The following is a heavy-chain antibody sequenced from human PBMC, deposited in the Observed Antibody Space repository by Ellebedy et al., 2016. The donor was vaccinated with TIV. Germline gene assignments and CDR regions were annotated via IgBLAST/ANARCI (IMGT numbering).Heavy chain of an antibody. V-gene: IGHV3-21*06. CDR3: ARRDTS. CDR2: ISSRSTYI. D-gene: IGHD5-18*01. J-gene: IGHJ5*02. CDR1: GFAFGGYT. Sequence: GGSLRPSCAASGFAFGGYTMNWVRQVPGKGLEWVSAISSRSTYIYYADSVRGLFTISRDNAKNSLYLKMNSLRADETAVYYCARRDTSWGQGTLVTVSS.